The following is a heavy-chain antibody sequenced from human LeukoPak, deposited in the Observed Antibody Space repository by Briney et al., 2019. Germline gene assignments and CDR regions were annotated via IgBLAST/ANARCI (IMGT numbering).Heavy chain of an antibody. CDR3: ARSTYPDIVVVVAATPGYYFDY. J-gene: IGHJ4*02. V-gene: IGHV4-39*07. D-gene: IGHD2-15*01. CDR1: GGSTSNTNYY. Sequence: SETLSLTCTVSGGSTSNTNYYWAWIRQPPGKELEWIGSISYSGSTYNNPSLKSRVTMSVDTSKNQFSLKLSSVTAADTAVYYCARSTYPDIVVVVAATPGYYFDYWGQGTLVTVSS. CDR2: ISYSGST.